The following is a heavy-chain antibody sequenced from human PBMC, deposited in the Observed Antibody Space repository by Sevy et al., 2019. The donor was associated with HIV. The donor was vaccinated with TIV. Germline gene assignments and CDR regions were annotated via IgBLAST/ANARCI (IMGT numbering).Heavy chain of an antibody. J-gene: IGHJ6*03. Sequence: GGSLRLSCAASGFTFSSYWMSWVRQAPGKGLEWVANIKQDGSEKYYVDSEKGRFTISRDNAKNSLYLQMNSLRAEDTAVYYCARDAPRGYSSSWYRVARIYYMDVWGKGTTVTVSS. CDR1: GFTFSSYW. CDR2: IKQDGSEK. V-gene: IGHV3-7*03. D-gene: IGHD6-13*01. CDR3: ARDAPRGYSSSWYRVARIYYMDV.